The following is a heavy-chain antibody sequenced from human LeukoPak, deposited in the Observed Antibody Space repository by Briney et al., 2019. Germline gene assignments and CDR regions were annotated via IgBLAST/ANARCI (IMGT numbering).Heavy chain of an antibody. D-gene: IGHD1-26*01. CDR1: GFTFSSYG. Sequence: PGGSLRLSCAASGFTFSSYGMHWVRQAPDKGLEWVAVIWYDGNNKYYADSVKGRFTISRDNSKNTLYLQMNSLRAEDTAVYYCSTDRGYREDDMGVWGQVATVTV. J-gene: IGHJ6*02. CDR2: IWYDGNNK. CDR3: STDRGYREDDMGV. V-gene: IGHV3-33*01.